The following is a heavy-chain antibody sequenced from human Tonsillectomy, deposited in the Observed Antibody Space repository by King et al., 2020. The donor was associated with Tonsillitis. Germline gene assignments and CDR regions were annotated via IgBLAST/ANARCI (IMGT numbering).Heavy chain of an antibody. CDR1: GFTMSSYA. Sequence: VQLVESGGDLVQPGGSLRLSCAVSGFTMSSYAMNWVRQAPGKGLEWVSGISGSVGKTYYADSVKGRFTISRDTSKNTLYLQMNALRAEDTALYYCAKRSGDNFGPLDYWGQGTPVAVSS. CDR2: ISGSVGKT. CDR3: AKRSGDNFGPLDY. J-gene: IGHJ4*02. V-gene: IGHV3-23*04. D-gene: IGHD4-17*01.